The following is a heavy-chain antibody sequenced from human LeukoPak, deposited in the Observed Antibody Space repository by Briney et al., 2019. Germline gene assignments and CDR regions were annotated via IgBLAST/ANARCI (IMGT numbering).Heavy chain of an antibody. V-gene: IGHV3-7*01. D-gene: IGHD5-18*01. CDR2: IKQDGSEK. Sequence: GGSLRLSCAASGFTFSSYWMSWVRQAPGKGLEWEANIKQDGSEKYYVDSVKGRFTISRDNAKNSLYLQMNSLRAEDTAVYYCARVKDTAMVNPYFDYWGQGTLVTVSS. CDR1: GFTFSSYW. CDR3: ARVKDTAMVNPYFDY. J-gene: IGHJ4*02.